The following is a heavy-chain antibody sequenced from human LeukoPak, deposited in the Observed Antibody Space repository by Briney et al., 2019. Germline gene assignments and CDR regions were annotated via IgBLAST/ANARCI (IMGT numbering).Heavy chain of an antibody. CDR2: INHSGST. D-gene: IGHD6-19*01. Sequence: SETLSLTCAVYGGSFSGYYWSWIRQPPGKGLEWIGEINHSGSTNYNPSLKSRVTISVDTSKNQFSLKLSSVTAEDTAVYYCARLYSSGWRYFDYWGQGTLVTVSS. CDR1: GGSFSGYY. CDR3: ARLYSSGWRYFDY. J-gene: IGHJ4*02. V-gene: IGHV4-34*01.